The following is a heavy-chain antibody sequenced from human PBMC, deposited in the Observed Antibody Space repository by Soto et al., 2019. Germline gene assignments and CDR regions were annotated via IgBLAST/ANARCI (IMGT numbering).Heavy chain of an antibody. CDR1: GGSISSGDYY. V-gene: IGHV4-30-4*01. CDR3: ARAQLLWFGELLDY. J-gene: IGHJ4*02. CDR2: IYYSGST. Sequence: SETLSLTCTVSGGSISSGDYYWSWIRQPPGKGLEWIGYIYYSGSTYYNPSLKSRVTISVDTSKNQFSLKLSSVTAADTAVYYCARAQLLWFGELLDYWGQGTLVTVSS. D-gene: IGHD3-10*01.